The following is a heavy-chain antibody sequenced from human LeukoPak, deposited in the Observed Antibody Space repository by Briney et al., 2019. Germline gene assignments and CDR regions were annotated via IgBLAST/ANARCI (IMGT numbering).Heavy chain of an antibody. Sequence: GASVKVSCKASGYTFSSYGFNWVRQAPGQGLEWVGWISAYNGNTNYAQKFQGRVTMTTDTSTSTAYMELRSLRSDDTAVYYCAREGSGYGMDVWGQGTTVTVSS. CDR1: GYTFSSYG. CDR3: AREGSGYGMDV. V-gene: IGHV1-18*01. D-gene: IGHD6-19*01. CDR2: ISAYNGNT. J-gene: IGHJ6*02.